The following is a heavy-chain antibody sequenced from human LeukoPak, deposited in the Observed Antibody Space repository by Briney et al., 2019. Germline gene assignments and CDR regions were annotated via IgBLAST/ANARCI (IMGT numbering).Heavy chain of an antibody. Sequence: GGSLRLSCAASGFTFSNYGIHWVRQAPGKGLEWVAFIRYDGSIKYYADSVKGRFTISRDNTKNSLYLQMNSLRAEDTAVYYCAKAEAVAGTGLSSWGQGTLVTVSS. CDR2: IRYDGSIK. CDR3: AKAEAVAGTGLSS. J-gene: IGHJ4*02. D-gene: IGHD6-19*01. CDR1: GFTFSNYG. V-gene: IGHV3-30*02.